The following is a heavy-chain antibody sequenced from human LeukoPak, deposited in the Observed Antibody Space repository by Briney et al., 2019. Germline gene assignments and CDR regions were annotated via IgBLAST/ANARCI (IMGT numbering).Heavy chain of an antibody. D-gene: IGHD6-25*01. Sequence: SETLSLTCTVSGGSISNYYWSWIRQPPGKGLEWIGHIYYSGSTDYNPSLKSRLTISVDTSKNQFSLQLSSVTAADTAVYFCARQNSGARLNVWGQGTTVTVSS. J-gene: IGHJ6*02. CDR2: IYYSGST. V-gene: IGHV4-59*08. CDR1: GGSISNYY. CDR3: ARQNSGARLNV.